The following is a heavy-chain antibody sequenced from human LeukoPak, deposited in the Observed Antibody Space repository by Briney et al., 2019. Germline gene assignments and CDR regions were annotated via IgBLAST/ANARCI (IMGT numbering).Heavy chain of an antibody. CDR2: ISGSGGST. D-gene: IGHD5-12*01. CDR3: AKARGHPWPSYYFDY. V-gene: IGHV3-23*01. CDR1: GFTFSSYA. J-gene: IGHJ4*02. Sequence: GGSLRLSCAASGFTFSSYAMSWVRQAPGKGLEWVSAISGSGGSTYYADSVKGRFTMSRDNSQNTLFLQMNSLRVEDTAVYYCAKARGHPWPSYYFDYWGQGTLVTVSS.